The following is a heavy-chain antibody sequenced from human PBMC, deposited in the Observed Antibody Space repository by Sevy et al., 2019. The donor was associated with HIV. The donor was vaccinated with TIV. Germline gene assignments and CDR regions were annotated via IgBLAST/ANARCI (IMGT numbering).Heavy chain of an antibody. V-gene: IGHV5-51*01. Sequence: GESLKISCQASGYSFTIFWIAWVRQMPGKGLEWMGIIYPGDSDTRYSPSIQGQVTISVDKSISTTYLQWSSLKTSDTGIYYCAGLAAPGTLPPAVVQTRWFDPWGQGTQVTVSS. D-gene: IGHD6-13*01. CDR3: AGLAAPGTLPPAVVQTRWFDP. CDR2: IYPGDSDT. J-gene: IGHJ5*02. CDR1: GYSFTIFW.